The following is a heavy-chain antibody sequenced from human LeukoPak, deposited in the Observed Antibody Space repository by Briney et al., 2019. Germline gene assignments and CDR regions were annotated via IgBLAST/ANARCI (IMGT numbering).Heavy chain of an antibody. V-gene: IGHV4-34*01. CDR2: INHSGST. CDR1: GGSFSNYY. D-gene: IGHD3-22*01. CDR3: ARGRNYSDGRLPAFDI. Sequence: SETLSLTCAVYGGSFSNYYWSWIRQPPGKGLEWIGEINHSGSTNYNPSLKSRVTVSVDTSKNQFSLKLNSVTAADTAVFYCARGRNYSDGRLPAFDIWGQGTMVSVSS. J-gene: IGHJ3*02.